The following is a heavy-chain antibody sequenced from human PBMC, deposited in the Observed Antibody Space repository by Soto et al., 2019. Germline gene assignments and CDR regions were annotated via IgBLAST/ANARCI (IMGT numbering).Heavy chain of an antibody. Sequence: GASVKVSCKASGYTFTSYGISWARQAPGQGLEWMGWISAYNGNTNYAQKLQGRVTMSTATSTSTAYMELSSLSSDDTAVYYCSRDFDNLNGDFWSGYYRPNWFDPWGQGTLVTVSS. CDR3: SRDFDNLNGDFWSGYYRPNWFDP. J-gene: IGHJ5*02. CDR2: ISAYNGNT. V-gene: IGHV1-18*01. D-gene: IGHD3-3*01. CDR1: GYTFTSYG.